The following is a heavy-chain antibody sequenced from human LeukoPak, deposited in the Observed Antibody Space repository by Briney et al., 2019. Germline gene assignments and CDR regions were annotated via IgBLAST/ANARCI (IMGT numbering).Heavy chain of an antibody. Sequence: GGSLRLSCAASGFTFSNYNMNWVRQAPGKGLEWVSSISGGSTYIYYADSVKGRFTISRDNAENSLYLQMNSLRVEDTGVYYCARAYGSGSSHMANRWGQGTLVTVSS. CDR2: ISGGSTYI. CDR3: ARAYGSGSSHMANR. J-gene: IGHJ4*02. CDR1: GFTFSNYN. D-gene: IGHD3-10*01. V-gene: IGHV3-21*01.